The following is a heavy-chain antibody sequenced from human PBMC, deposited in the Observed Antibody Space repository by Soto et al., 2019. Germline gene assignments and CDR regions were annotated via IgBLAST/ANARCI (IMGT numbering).Heavy chain of an antibody. CDR3: VRGGGGGLFDP. CDR2: IWYDGSNK. D-gene: IGHD2-15*01. Sequence: SRSLSGAASEFAFSSYGMHWVRQAPGKGLEWVAVIWYDGSNKYYADSVKGRFTISRDNAKRSLYLQMMSLTAEDTAIYYCVRGGGGGLFDPWGQGTMVTVSS. CDR1: EFAFSSYG. V-gene: IGHV3-33*01. J-gene: IGHJ5*02.